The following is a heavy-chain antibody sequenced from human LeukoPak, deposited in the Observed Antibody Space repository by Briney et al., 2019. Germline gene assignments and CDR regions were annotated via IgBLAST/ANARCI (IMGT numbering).Heavy chain of an antibody. CDR3: ARGRFLDAFDI. D-gene: IGHD3-3*01. CDR2: IYYSGST. CDR1: GGSISSYY. J-gene: IGHJ3*02. Sequence: SETLSLTCTVSGGSISSYYWSWIRQPPGRGLEWIGYIYYSGSTKYKPSLKSRVTISVDTSKNQFSLKLSSVTAADTAVYYCARGRFLDAFDIWGQGTMVTVSS. V-gene: IGHV4-59*01.